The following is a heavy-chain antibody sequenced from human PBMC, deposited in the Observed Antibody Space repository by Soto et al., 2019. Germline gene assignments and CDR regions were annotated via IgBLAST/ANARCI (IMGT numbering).Heavy chain of an antibody. CDR2: TWSGGRGE. D-gene: IGHD3-22*01. J-gene: IGHJ4*02. V-gene: IGHV3-33*06. CDR1: GFAFSYHG. Sequence: QVQLVESGGGVVQPGTSLRLSCAASGFAFSYHGIHWVRQAPGKGLEWVAVTWSGGRGEYYADSVRGRFTISRDNSKTNVYLKMNSLRVEDTAVYYCAKDDDTSSHYSLLDFRGQGTLVTVSS. CDR3: AKDDDTSSHYSLLDF.